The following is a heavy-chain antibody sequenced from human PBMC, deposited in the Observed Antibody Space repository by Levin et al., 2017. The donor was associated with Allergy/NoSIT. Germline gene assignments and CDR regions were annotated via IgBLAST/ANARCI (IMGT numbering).Heavy chain of an antibody. CDR2: IKSKTDGGTT. J-gene: IGHJ4*02. V-gene: IGHV3-15*01. Sequence: PGGSLRLSCAASGFTFSNAWMSWVRQAPGKGLEWVGRIKSKTDGGTTDYAAPVKGRFTISRDDSKNTLYLQMNSLKTEDTAVYYCTSTINVLRYVDWFRGDGPLDYWGQGTLVTVSS. D-gene: IGHD3-9*01. CDR3: TSTINVLRYVDWFRGDGPLDY. CDR1: GFTFSNAW.